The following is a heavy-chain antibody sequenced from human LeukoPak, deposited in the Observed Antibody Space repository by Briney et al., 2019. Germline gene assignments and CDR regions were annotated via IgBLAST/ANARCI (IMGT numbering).Heavy chain of an antibody. J-gene: IGHJ3*02. V-gene: IGHV4-39*01. CDR3: ARHEWGITNAFDI. D-gene: IGHD1-14*01. CDR1: GGSFSSSDYY. CDR2: IYYSGTT. Sequence: SETQSLTCTVSGGSFSSSDYYWSWIRQPPGKGLEWIGSIYYSGTTYYNPSLKSRVTISVDTSKNQFSLKLRSVTAADTAVYYCARHEWGITNAFDIWGQGTMVTVSS.